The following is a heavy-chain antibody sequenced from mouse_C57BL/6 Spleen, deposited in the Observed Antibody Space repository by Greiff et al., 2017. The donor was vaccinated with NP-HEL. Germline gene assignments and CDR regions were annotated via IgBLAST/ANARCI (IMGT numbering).Heavy chain of an antibody. D-gene: IGHD2-5*01. CDR1: GFTFSSYA. CDR2: ISSGGDYI. V-gene: IGHV5-9-1*02. J-gene: IGHJ4*01. CDR3: TRPRNRYSNWGAMDY. Sequence: EVMLVESGEGLVKPGGSLKLSCAASGFTFSSYAMSWVRQTPEKRLEWVAYISSGGDYIYYADTVKGRFTISRDNARNTLYLQMSSLKSEDTAMYYCTRPRNRYSNWGAMDYWGQRTSVTVSS.